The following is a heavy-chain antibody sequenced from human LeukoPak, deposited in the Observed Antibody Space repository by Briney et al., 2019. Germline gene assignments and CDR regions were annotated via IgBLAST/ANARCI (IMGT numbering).Heavy chain of an antibody. CDR2: ISWNSGSI. Sequence: GGSLRLSCAASGFTFSGSGMHWVRQAPGKGLEWVSGISWNSGSIGYADSVKGRFTISRDNAKNSLYLQMNSLRAEDTALYYCAKDKGYLDSSGLYDYWGQGTLVTVSS. CDR1: GFTFSGSG. D-gene: IGHD3-22*01. CDR3: AKDKGYLDSSGLYDY. V-gene: IGHV3-9*01. J-gene: IGHJ4*02.